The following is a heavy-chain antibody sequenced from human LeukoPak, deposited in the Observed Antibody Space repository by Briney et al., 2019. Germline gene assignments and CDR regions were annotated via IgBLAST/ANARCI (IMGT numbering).Heavy chain of an antibody. V-gene: IGHV3-7*01. CDR3: ARDAAGYDP. Sequence: GGSLRLSCAASGFTFNTFWMSWVRQTPGKGLEWVATIKEDGTKKYYVDSVKGRFTISRDNAKNSLYLQMNSLRAEDTAVYYCARDAAGYDPWGQGTLVTVSS. CDR1: GFTFNTFW. J-gene: IGHJ5*02. D-gene: IGHD6-13*01. CDR2: IKEDGTKK.